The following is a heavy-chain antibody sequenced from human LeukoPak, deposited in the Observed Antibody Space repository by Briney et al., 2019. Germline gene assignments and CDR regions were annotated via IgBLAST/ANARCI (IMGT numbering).Heavy chain of an antibody. Sequence: PGGSLRLSCAASGFTFSTHAMHWVRQAPEKGLEGVAFIRYDGNNKNYADSAKGRFTISRDNSKNTLFLQMNSLRPDDTAVYYCTRGDDFGSNTRLPKFNWFDPWGQGTLVTVSS. V-gene: IGHV3-30*02. D-gene: IGHD4/OR15-4a*01. J-gene: IGHJ5*02. CDR2: IRYDGNNK. CDR1: GFTFSTHA. CDR3: TRGDDFGSNTRLPKFNWFDP.